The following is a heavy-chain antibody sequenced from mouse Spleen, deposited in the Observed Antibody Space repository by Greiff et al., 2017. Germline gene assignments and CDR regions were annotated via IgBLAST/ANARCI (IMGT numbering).Heavy chain of an antibody. D-gene: IGHD2-4*01. CDR1: GYAFTNYL. CDR3: AREYDYTWFAY. V-gene: IGHV1-54*01. Sequence: VQLQQSGAELVRPGTSVKVSCKASGYAFTNYLIEWVKQRPGQGLEWIGVINPGSGGTNYNEKFKGKATLTADKSSSTAYMQLSSLTSEDSAVYFCAREYDYTWFAYWGQGTLVTVSA. CDR2: INPGSGGT. J-gene: IGHJ3*01.